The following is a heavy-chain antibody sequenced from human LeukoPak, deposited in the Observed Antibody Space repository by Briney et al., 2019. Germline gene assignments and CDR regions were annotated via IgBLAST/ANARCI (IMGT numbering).Heavy chain of an antibody. Sequence: SETLSLTCTVSGGSISSYYWSWIRQPPGKGLEWIGYIYYSGSTNYNPSLKSRVTISVDTSKNQFPLKLSSVTAADTAVYYCARVLRFLEWEPDAFDIWGQGTMVTVSS. CDR1: GGSISSYY. V-gene: IGHV4-59*01. D-gene: IGHD3-3*01. J-gene: IGHJ3*02. CDR2: IYYSGST. CDR3: ARVLRFLEWEPDAFDI.